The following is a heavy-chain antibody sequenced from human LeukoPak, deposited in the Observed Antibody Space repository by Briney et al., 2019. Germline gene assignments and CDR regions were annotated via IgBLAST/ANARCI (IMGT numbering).Heavy chain of an antibody. CDR2: IGGSGGAI. J-gene: IGHJ4*02. CDR1: GFTFSDYG. V-gene: IGHV3-21*01. Sequence: GGSLRLSCAASGFTFSDYGMTWVRQAPGKGLEWVSSIGGSGGAIHYADSVKGRFTISRDNAKDSLYLQMNSLRAEDAAVYYCARQYYLDYWGQGILVTVSS. CDR3: ARQYYLDY.